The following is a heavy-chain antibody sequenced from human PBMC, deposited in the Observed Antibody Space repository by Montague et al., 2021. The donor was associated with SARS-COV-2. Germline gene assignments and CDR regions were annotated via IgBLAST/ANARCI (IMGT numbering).Heavy chain of an antibody. Sequence: SLRLSCAASGFKFDDYAMHWVRQAPGKGLEWVSGISWNSGGLGYADSVKGRFTTSRDNSNNSLYLEMNSLRPDDTALYYYAKDRRYYFGGSGYPDAFNIWGQGTLVTVSS. J-gene: IGHJ3*02. D-gene: IGHD3-22*01. CDR1: GFKFDDYA. CDR2: ISWNSGGL. V-gene: IGHV3-9*01. CDR3: AKDRRYYFGGSGYPDAFNI.